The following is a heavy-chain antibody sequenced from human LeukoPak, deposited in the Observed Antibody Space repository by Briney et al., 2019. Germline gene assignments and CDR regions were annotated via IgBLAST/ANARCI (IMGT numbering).Heavy chain of an antibody. CDR1: GGSISSYY. Sequence: PSETLSLTCTVSGGSISSYYWSWIRQPPGKGLEWIGYIYYSGSTNYNPSLKSRVTISVDPSKNQFSLKLSSVTAADTAVYYCAVCLDSSSVSVYYYMDVWGKGTTVTVSS. D-gene: IGHD6-13*01. CDR3: AVCLDSSSVSVYYYMDV. J-gene: IGHJ6*03. CDR2: IYYSGST. V-gene: IGHV4-59*01.